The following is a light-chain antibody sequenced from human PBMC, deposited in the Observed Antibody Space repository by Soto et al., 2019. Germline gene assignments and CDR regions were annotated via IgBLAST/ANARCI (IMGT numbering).Light chain of an antibody. Sequence: DIQMTQSPSTLSASVGDRVTITCRASQSISSWLAWYQQKPGKAPKLLIYDASSLESGVPSRFSGSGSGTEFILTISSLQPDDFATYYCQQYNSYSVWTFGQGTKVEIK. CDR2: DAS. V-gene: IGKV1-5*01. CDR1: QSISSW. J-gene: IGKJ1*01. CDR3: QQYNSYSVWT.